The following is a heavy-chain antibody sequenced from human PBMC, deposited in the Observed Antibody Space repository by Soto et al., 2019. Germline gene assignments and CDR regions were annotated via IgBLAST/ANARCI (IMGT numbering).Heavy chain of an antibody. CDR1: RYTFTSYY. CDR2: INPSGGST. V-gene: IGHV1-46*03. D-gene: IGHD3-9*01. J-gene: IGHJ6*02. CDR3: ARDILTGYSYYYYYGMDV. Sequence: PSVKASSKASRYTFTSYYMHWVRQAPGQGLEWMGIINPSGGSTSYAQKFQGRVTMTRDTSTRTVYMELSSLRSEDTAVYYCARDILTGYSYYYYYGMDVWGQWTTVTVSS.